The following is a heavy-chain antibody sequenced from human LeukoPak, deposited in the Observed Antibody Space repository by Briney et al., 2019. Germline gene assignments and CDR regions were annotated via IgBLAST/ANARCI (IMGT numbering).Heavy chain of an antibody. CDR1: GGSVSSGSYY. J-gene: IGHJ4*02. CDR3: ASVDTAMATVIDH. Sequence: SETLSLTCTVSGGSVSSGSYYWSWIRQPPGKGLEWIGYIYYSGSTNYNPSLKSRVTISVDTSKNQFSLKLSPVTAADTAVYYCASVDTAMATVIDHWGQGTLVTVSS. D-gene: IGHD5-18*01. V-gene: IGHV4-61*01. CDR2: IYYSGST.